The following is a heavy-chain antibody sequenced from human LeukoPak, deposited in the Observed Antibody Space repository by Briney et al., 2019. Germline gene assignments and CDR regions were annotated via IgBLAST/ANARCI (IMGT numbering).Heavy chain of an antibody. J-gene: IGHJ4*02. Sequence: PGGSLRLSCTASGFAFSSYAMAWVRQAPGKGLEWLSYISSSSKINYADSVKGRFTISRDNAKNSLYLQMNSLRVEDTAVYYCARAPYGENYWGQGTLVTVSS. CDR2: ISSSSKI. D-gene: IGHD4-17*01. V-gene: IGHV3-48*04. CDR1: GFAFSSYA. CDR3: ARAPYGENY.